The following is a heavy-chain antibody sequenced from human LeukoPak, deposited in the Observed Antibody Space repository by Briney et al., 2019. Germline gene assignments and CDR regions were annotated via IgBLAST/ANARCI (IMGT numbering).Heavy chain of an antibody. Sequence: GGSLRLSCAVSGFTFSNYDMHWVRQGSGKSLEWVSAIGTAGDTYYAASVKGRFTISRENAKNSLYLHMNSLRVGDTAVYYCVTLWSASYVYWGQGTLVTVSS. V-gene: IGHV3-13*01. CDR2: IGTAGDT. CDR1: GFTFSNYD. D-gene: IGHD3-3*01. CDR3: VTLWSASYVY. J-gene: IGHJ4*02.